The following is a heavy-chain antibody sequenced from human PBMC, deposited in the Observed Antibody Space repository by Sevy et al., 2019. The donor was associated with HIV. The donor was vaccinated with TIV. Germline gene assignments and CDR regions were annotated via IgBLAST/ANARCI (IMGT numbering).Heavy chain of an antibody. Sequence: ASVKVSCKASGDTFSTYGLSWVRQAPGQGLEWWGGFFPIFGTPNYAQRFQGRVTITADESASTAYMELSSLRSEDTALYYCAREGGVATTGDHDAFDIWGHGTLVTVSS. CDR2: FFPIFGTP. CDR1: GDTFSTYG. CDR3: AREGGVATTGDHDAFDI. J-gene: IGHJ3*02. V-gene: IGHV1-69*13. D-gene: IGHD7-27*01.